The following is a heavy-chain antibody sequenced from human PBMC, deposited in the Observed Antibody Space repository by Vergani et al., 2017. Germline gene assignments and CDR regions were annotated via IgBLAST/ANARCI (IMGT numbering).Heavy chain of an antibody. CDR3: AKIEGCSSTSCYRGVDY. D-gene: IGHD2-2*02. V-gene: IGHV3-23*01. CDR1: GFTFSSYA. J-gene: IGHJ4*02. CDR2: ISGSGGST. Sequence: EVQLLESGGGLVQPGGSLRLSSAASGFTFSSYAMSWVRPAPGKGLEWVSVISGSGGSTYYADSVKGRFTISRDNSKNTLYLQMNSLRAEDTAVYYCAKIEGCSSTSCYRGVDYWGQGTLVTVSS.